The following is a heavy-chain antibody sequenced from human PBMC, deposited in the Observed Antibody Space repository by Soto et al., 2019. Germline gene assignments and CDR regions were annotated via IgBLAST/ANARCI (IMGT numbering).Heavy chain of an antibody. Sequence: GGSLRLSCAASGFTFSNYATSWARQAPGKGLEWVSTISAGGDATFYADSVKGRFTISRDNSKNTLYLQMNSLRADDTAVYYCAKDTGSDYYCDSSGYYSAFDVWGQGTMVTVPS. CDR3: AKDTGSDYYCDSSGYYSAFDV. V-gene: IGHV3-23*01. D-gene: IGHD3-22*01. J-gene: IGHJ3*01. CDR2: ISAGGDAT. CDR1: GFTFSNYA.